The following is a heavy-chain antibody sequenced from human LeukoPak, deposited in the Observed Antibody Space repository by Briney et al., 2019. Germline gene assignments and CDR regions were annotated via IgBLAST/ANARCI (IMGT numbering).Heavy chain of an antibody. V-gene: IGHV3-30*18. CDR2: ISYDGSNK. J-gene: IGHJ4*02. CDR1: GSTFSSYG. Sequence: GGSLRLSCAASGSTFSSYGMHWVRQAPGKGLEWVAVISYDGSNKYYADSVKGRFTISRDNSKNTLYLQMNSLRAEDTAVYYCAKDYGDIVVVPAASFFDYWGQGTLVTVSS. D-gene: IGHD2-2*01. CDR3: AKDYGDIVVVPAASFFDY.